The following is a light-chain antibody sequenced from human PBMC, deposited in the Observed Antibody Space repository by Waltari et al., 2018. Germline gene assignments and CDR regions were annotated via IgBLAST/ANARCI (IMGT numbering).Light chain of an antibody. J-gene: IGLJ3*02. CDR3: SSYSGSYNIL. CDR1: SSDVGSYNY. Sequence: QSALTQPASVSGSPGQSITISCTGTSSDVGSYNYVSWYRQYPGKAPEVIIFEGNKRPSGVSTRFSASKSGNTASLTISGLQADDEADYYCSSYSGSYNILFGGGTKVSVV. CDR2: EGN. V-gene: IGLV2-23*01.